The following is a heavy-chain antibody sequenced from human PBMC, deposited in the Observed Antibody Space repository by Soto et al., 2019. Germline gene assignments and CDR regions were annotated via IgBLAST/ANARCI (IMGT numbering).Heavy chain of an antibody. D-gene: IGHD7-27*01. Sequence: ASVKVSCKASGYTFTSYYMHWVRQAPGQGLEWMGIINPSGGSTSYAQKFQGRVTMTRDTSTSTVYMELSSLRSEDTAVYYCARKSKWGDYYYYYMDVWRKGTTVTVSS. J-gene: IGHJ6*03. CDR1: GYTFTSYY. CDR3: ARKSKWGDYYYYYMDV. V-gene: IGHV1-46*03. CDR2: INPSGGST.